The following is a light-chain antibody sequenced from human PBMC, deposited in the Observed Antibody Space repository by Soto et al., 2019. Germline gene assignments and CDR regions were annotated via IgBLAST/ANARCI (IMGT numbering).Light chain of an antibody. Sequence: QSALTQPASVSGSPGQSITISCTGTSSDVGGYNYVSWYQHHPGKAPKLMIYEVSNRPSGVSNRFSGSKSGNTAPLTSSRLQAEDEGDYYRSSYSSSNPPLVVGGGTQLTVL. CDR2: EVS. CDR3: SSYSSSNPPLV. V-gene: IGLV2-14*01. CDR1: SSDVGGYNY. J-gene: IGLJ3*02.